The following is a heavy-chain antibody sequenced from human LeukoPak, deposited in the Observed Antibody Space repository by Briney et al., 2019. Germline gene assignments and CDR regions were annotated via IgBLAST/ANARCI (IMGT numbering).Heavy chain of an antibody. D-gene: IGHD2-15*01. CDR1: GFTFSRHS. CDR2: VSDDGKTT. CDR3: AAGGRSGY. Sequence: GGSLRLSCAASGFTFSRHSMFWFRQVPGEGLVPVSRVSDDGKTTLYADSVKGRFTTSRDNAKNTVYLQMTSLRVEDTAVYFCAAGGRSGYWGRGTLVTVSS. J-gene: IGHJ4*02. V-gene: IGHV3-74*01.